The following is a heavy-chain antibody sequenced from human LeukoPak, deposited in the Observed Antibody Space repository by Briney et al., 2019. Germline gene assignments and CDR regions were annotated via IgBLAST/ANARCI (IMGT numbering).Heavy chain of an antibody. CDR1: GFTFSDYW. J-gene: IGHJ4*02. Sequence: GGSLRLSCAASGFTFSDYWMHWVRQAPRKGLVWVSRINSDGSATTYADSVKGRFTISRDNAKNTVYLQMNSLRAEDTAVYYCARDGNYYDSSGYTSIDYWGQGTLVTVSS. V-gene: IGHV3-74*01. CDR3: ARDGNYYDSSGYTSIDY. CDR2: INSDGSAT. D-gene: IGHD3-22*01.